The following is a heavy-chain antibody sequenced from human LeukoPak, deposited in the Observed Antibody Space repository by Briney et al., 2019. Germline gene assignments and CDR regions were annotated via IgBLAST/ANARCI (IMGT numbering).Heavy chain of an antibody. J-gene: IGHJ5*02. D-gene: IGHD3-10*01. CDR2: LRDTT. CDR1: GLAFSTLA. V-gene: IGHV3-23*01. CDR3: ARSRGPGRHWFDP. Sequence: GGTLRPFCAVSGLAFSTLAPSGAPEAPGKGREGGSTLRDTTYYALPAKVRFTISRDNSKNALYLQMDSLRAEDTAVYSCARSRGPGRHWFDPWGQGTLVTVSS.